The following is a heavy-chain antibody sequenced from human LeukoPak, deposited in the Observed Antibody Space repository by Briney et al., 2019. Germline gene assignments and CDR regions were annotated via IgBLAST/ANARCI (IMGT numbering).Heavy chain of an antibody. J-gene: IGHJ3*02. CDR3: ARDERRDGYNHDASDI. CDR1: GGSISSHY. Sequence: SETLSLTCTVSGGSISSHYWSWIRQPPGKGLEWIGYISYSGSTNYNPSLKSRVTISVDTSKNQFSLKLSSVTAADTAVYYCARDERRDGYNHDASDIWGQGTMVTVSS. D-gene: IGHD5-24*01. CDR2: ISYSGST. V-gene: IGHV4-59*11.